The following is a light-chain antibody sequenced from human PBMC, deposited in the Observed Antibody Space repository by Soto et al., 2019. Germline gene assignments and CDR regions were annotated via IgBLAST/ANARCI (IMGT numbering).Light chain of an antibody. V-gene: IGLV6-57*04. CDR3: QSSDRNNPVI. Sequence: NFMLTQPHSVSESPGKTVTISCTPSSGSIASNYVHWVQQRPGSAPTTVIYEDNQRPFGVPDRFSGSIDSSSNSASLTISGLKTEDEAEYYCQSSDRNNPVIFGGGTKLTVL. CDR1: SGSIASNY. J-gene: IGLJ2*01. CDR2: EDN.